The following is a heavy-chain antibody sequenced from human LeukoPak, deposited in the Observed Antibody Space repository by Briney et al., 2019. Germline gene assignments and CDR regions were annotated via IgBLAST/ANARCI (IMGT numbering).Heavy chain of an antibody. J-gene: IGHJ4*02. CDR3: ARDRVSFYYVDTYIPVGFDF. CDR1: GYTITSDF. Sequence: GASVNVSCKASGYTITSDFMHWVRQAPGHGLEWMGIINPTNGDATYTQKFQGRVTMTRDTSANTFYMELNSLTSEDTAVYYCARDRVSFYYVDTYIPVGFDFWGQGTLVTGSS. D-gene: IGHD3-10*02. CDR2: INPTNGDA. V-gene: IGHV1-46*01.